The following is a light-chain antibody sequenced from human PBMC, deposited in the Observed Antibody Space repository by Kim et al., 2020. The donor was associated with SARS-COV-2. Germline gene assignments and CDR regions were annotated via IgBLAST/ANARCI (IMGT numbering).Light chain of an antibody. CDR1: KLGDKY. V-gene: IGLV3-1*01. CDR2: QDS. Sequence: SVSPGQTASITCCGDKLGDKYACWYQQKPGQSPVLVIYQDSKRPSGIPERFSGSNSGNTATLTISGTQAMDEADYYCQAWDSSTEVFGTGTKVTVL. J-gene: IGLJ1*01. CDR3: QAWDSSTEV.